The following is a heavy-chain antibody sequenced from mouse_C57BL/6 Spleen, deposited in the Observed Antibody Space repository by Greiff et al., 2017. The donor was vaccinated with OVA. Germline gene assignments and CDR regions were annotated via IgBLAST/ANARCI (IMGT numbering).Heavy chain of an antibody. CDR2: ISSGSSTT. Sequence: DVKLVESGGGLVKPGGSLKLSCAASGFTFSDYGMHWVRQAPEKGLEWVAYISSGSSTTYYADTVKGRFTISRNNAKNTLFLQMTRLRSEDTAMYYYARDRFSWLAYWGQGTLVTVSA. V-gene: IGHV5-17*01. CDR1: GFTFSDYG. J-gene: IGHJ3*01. CDR3: ARDRFSWLAY.